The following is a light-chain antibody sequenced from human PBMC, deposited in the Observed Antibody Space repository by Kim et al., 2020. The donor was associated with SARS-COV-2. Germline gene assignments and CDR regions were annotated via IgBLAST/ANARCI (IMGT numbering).Light chain of an antibody. CDR3: QVWDSSRDHRGYV. CDR2: YDT. Sequence: SYELTQSPSVSVAPGETARITCGGNKIGSKSVHWYQQKPGQAPALVIDYDTDRPSGIPERFSGSNSGNTATLTITRVGAGDEADYYWQVWDSSRDHRGYVFGTGTKVTVL. CDR1: KIGSKS. J-gene: IGLJ1*01. V-gene: IGLV3-21*04.